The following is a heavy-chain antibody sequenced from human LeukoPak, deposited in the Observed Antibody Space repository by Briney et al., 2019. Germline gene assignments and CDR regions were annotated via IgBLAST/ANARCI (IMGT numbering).Heavy chain of an antibody. CDR2: IYSGGST. V-gene: IGHV3-53*01. D-gene: IGHD3-22*01. CDR1: GFTVSSNY. J-gene: IGHJ6*02. Sequence: GGSLRLSCAASGFTVSSNYMSWVRQAPGKGLEWVSVIYSGGSTYYADSVKGRFTISRDNPKNTLYLQMNSLRAEDTAVYYCARESHYYDSSGSRHYYGMDVWGQGTTVTVSS. CDR3: ARESHYYDSSGSRHYYGMDV.